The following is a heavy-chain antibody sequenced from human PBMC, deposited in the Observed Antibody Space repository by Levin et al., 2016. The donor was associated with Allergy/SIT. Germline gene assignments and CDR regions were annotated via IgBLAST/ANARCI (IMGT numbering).Heavy chain of an antibody. V-gene: IGHV4-39*07. Sequence: GSLRLSCTVSGGSVSSGSYYWSWIRQPPGKGLEWIGEINHSGSTNYNPSLKSRVTISVDTSKNQFSLKLSSVTAADTAVYYCARGGMLLWFGAFDYWGQGTLVTVSS. CDR2: INHSGST. J-gene: IGHJ4*02. CDR1: GGSVSSGSYY. D-gene: IGHD3-10*01. CDR3: ARGGMLLWFGAFDY.